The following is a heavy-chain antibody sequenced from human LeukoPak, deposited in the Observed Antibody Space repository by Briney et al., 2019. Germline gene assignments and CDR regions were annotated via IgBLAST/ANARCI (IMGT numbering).Heavy chain of an antibody. CDR3: AKNGDSSGYYSVDY. CDR1: GFTFSSYG. V-gene: IGHV3-30*18. CDR2: ISYDGSNK. D-gene: IGHD3-22*01. Sequence: PGRSLRLSCAASGFTFSSYGMHWVRQAPGKGLEWVAVISYDGSNKYYADSVKGRFTISRDNSKNTLYLQMNSVRAEDTAVYYCAKNGDSSGYYSVDYWGQGTLVTVSS. J-gene: IGHJ4*02.